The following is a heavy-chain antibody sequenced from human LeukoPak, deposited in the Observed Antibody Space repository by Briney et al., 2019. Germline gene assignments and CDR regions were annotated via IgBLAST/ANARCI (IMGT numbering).Heavy chain of an antibody. CDR1: GGSISSGGYY. CDR2: INYSGST. V-gene: IGHV4-31*03. Sequence: SETLSLTCTVSGGSISSGGYYWSWIRQHPGKGLEWIGYINYSGSTYYNPSLKSRVTISVDTSKNQFSLKLSSVTAADTAVYYCARGRYCSGGSCYYRFDYWGQGTLVTVSS. CDR3: ARGRYCSGGSCYYRFDY. J-gene: IGHJ4*02. D-gene: IGHD2-15*01.